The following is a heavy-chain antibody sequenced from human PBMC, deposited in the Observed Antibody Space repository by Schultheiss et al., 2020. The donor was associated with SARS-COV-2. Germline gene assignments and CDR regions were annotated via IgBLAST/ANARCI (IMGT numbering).Heavy chain of an antibody. CDR1: GGSFSGYY. V-gene: IGHV4-31*11. Sequence: SETLSLTCAVYGGSFSGYYWSWIRQHPGKGLEWIGYIYYSGSTYYNPSLKSRVTISVDTSKNQFSLKLSSVTAADTAVYYCARLDTGDYGDYVTLRYYFDYWGQGTLVTVSS. CDR2: IYYSGST. J-gene: IGHJ4*02. CDR3: ARLDTGDYGDYVTLRYYFDY. D-gene: IGHD4-17*01.